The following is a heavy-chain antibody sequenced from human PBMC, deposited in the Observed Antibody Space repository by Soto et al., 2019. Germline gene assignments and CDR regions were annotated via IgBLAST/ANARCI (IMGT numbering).Heavy chain of an antibody. CDR1: GFTFSSTYG. J-gene: IGHJ6*03. V-gene: IGHV3-23*01. D-gene: IGHD3-10*01. CDR3: AKPGDYYYMDV. Sequence: GGSLRLSCAASGFTFSSTYGMTWVRQAPGKGLEWVSAMSGSGGRTYYADSGKGRFTISRDNSKNTLYLQMNSLRAEDTAIYYCAKPGDYYYMDVWGKGTTVTVSS. CDR2: MSGSGGRT.